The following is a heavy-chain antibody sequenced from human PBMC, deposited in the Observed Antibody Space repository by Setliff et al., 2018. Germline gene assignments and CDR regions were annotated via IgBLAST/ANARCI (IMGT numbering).Heavy chain of an antibody. CDR1: GYTFTNFG. Sequence: ASVKVSCKASGYTFTNFGITWVRQAPGQGLEWMGWININNFNTKYAQKLQDRVTMTTDTSTSTAYMDLRSLRSDDTAMYYCARLVRYCTATACQRTSGDDLWGQGTLVTVSS. CDR3: ARLVRYCTATACQRTSGDDL. D-gene: IGHD2-8*01. J-gene: IGHJ5*02. V-gene: IGHV1-18*01. CDR2: ININNFNT.